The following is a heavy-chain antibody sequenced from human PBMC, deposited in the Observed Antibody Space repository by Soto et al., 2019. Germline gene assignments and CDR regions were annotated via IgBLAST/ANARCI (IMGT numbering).Heavy chain of an antibody. Sequence: ASVKVSCKASGYTFTGYYIYWVRQAPGQGLEWMGWINPNSGGTNYAQKFQGWVTMTRDTSISTAYMELSSLRSEETAVYYCARISNSGYDTLYYYYYGMDVWGQGTTVTVSS. CDR1: GYTFTGYY. CDR3: ARISNSGYDTLYYYYYGMDV. V-gene: IGHV1-2*04. CDR2: INPNSGGT. J-gene: IGHJ6*02. D-gene: IGHD5-12*01.